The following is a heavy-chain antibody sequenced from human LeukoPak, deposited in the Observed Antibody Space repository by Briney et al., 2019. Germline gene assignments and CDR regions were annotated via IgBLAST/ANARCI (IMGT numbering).Heavy chain of an antibody. CDR3: ARFLEWRDAFDI. D-gene: IGHD3-3*01. CDR1: GGSFSGYY. V-gene: IGHV4-59*01. J-gene: IGHJ3*02. Sequence: PSETLSLTCVVSGGSFSGYYWGWIRQPPGRGLEWIGYVYYSGSTNYNPSFKSRITISVDTSRNQFSLQLSSVTAADTAVYYCARFLEWRDAFDIWGQGTMVTVSS. CDR2: VYYSGST.